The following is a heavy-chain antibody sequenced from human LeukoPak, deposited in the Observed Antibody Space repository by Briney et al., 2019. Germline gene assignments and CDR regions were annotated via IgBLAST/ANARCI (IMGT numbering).Heavy chain of an antibody. CDR3: ARDGLDPYYFDY. J-gene: IGHJ4*02. V-gene: IGHV3-33*01. Sequence: GGSLRLSCAASGFTFSSYGMHWVRQAPGKGLEWVAVIWYDGSNKYYADSVKGRFTISRDNSKNTLYLQMNSLRAEDTAVYYCARDGLDPYYFDYWGQGTLVTVSS. CDR2: IWYDGSNK. CDR1: GFTFSSYG. D-gene: IGHD3-9*01.